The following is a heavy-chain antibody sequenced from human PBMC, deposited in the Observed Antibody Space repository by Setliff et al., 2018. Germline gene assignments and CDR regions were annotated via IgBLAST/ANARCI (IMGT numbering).Heavy chain of an antibody. CDR1: GGSIDSHY. V-gene: IGHV4-59*11. D-gene: IGHD3-10*01. Sequence: PSETLSLTCTVSGGSIDSHYWSWIRQPPGKGLEWIGSIYYSGNTNYNPSLKSRVTISIDTSKNQFSLKPSSVTAADTAVYYCARKVGRKWFGELLYYYYYGMDVWGQGTTVTVSS. CDR2: IYYSGNT. CDR3: ARKVGRKWFGELLYYYYYGMDV. J-gene: IGHJ6*02.